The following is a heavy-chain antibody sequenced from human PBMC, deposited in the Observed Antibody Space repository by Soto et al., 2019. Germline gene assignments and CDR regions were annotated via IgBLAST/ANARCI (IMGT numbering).Heavy chain of an antibody. CDR2: IYYSGST. J-gene: IGHJ4*02. CDR3: ASLTDGSDREIDY. D-gene: IGHD5-12*01. CDR1: GGSISSSSYY. V-gene: IGHV4-39*01. Sequence: PSETLSLTCTVSGGSISSSSYYWGWIRQPPGKGLEWIGSIYYSGSTYYNPSLKSRVTISVDTSKNQFSLKLSSVTAADTAVYYCASLTDGSDREIDYWGQGTLLTISS.